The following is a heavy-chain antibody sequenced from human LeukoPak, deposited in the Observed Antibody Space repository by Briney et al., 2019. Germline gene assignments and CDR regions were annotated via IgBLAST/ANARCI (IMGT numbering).Heavy chain of an antibody. J-gene: IGHJ4*02. CDR2: ISYDGSNK. CDR3: ARDQWELLYY. D-gene: IGHD1-26*01. V-gene: IGHV3-30-3*01. Sequence: GRSLRLSCAASGFTFSSYAMHWVRQAPGRGLEWVAVISYDGSNKYYADSVKGRFTISRDNSKNTLYLQMNSLRAEDTAVYYCARDQWELLYYWGPGTLVTVSS. CDR1: GFTFSSYA.